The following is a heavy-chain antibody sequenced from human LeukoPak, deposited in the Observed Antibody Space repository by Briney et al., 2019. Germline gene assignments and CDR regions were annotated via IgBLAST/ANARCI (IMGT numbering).Heavy chain of an antibody. CDR1: GGSVSSGSYY. CDR3: VRHSDSGSYRTYGFDI. D-gene: IGHD3-10*01. Sequence: SETLSLTCTVSGGSVSSGSYYWSWIRQPPGKGLEWIGYIYYSGSTNYNPSLKSRVTISVDTSRNQFSLKLSSLSAADTALYYCVRHSDSGSYRTYGFDIWGPGTMVTVSS. CDR2: IYYSGST. V-gene: IGHV4-61*01. J-gene: IGHJ3*02.